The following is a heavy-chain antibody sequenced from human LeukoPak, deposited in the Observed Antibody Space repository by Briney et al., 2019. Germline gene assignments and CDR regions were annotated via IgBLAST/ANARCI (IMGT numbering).Heavy chain of an antibody. J-gene: IGHJ4*02. D-gene: IGHD2/OR15-2a*01. CDR3: ARDYYYFDY. CDR1: GGSFSGYD. CDR2: INHSGST. V-gene: IGHV4-34*01. Sequence: SETLSLTCAVYGGSFSGYDWSWIRQPPGKGLEWIGEINHSGSTNYNPSLKSRVTISVDTSKNQFSLKLSSVTAADTAVYYCARDYYYFDYWGQGTLVTVSS.